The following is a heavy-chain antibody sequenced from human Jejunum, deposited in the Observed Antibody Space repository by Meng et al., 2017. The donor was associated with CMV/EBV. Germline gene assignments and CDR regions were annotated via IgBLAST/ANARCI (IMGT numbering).Heavy chain of an antibody. CDR2: IGTVGDT. CDR3: ARDGGLGAFDI. J-gene: IGHJ3*02. CDR1: GFTFSTYA. D-gene: IGHD3-16*01. Sequence: SFAASGFTFSTYAMQRVRQATGKGLGWVSGIGTVGDTYYPASVKGRFTISREHAKNSLYLQMNSLRAGDTAVYYCARDGGLGAFDIWGQGTMVTVSS. V-gene: IGHV3-13*01.